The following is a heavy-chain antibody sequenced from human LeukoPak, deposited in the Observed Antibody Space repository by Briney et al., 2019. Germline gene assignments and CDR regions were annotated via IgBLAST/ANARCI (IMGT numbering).Heavy chain of an antibody. Sequence: GESLKISCKGSGYSFTSYWIGWLRQMPGKGLEWMGIIYPSDSDIRYSPSFQGQVTIAADKSISTAYLQWSSLEASDTAMYYCARIRGYSYGTYFDYWGQGTLVTVSS. CDR3: ARIRGYSYGTYFDY. CDR2: IYPSDSDI. V-gene: IGHV5-51*01. CDR1: GYSFTSYW. D-gene: IGHD5-18*01. J-gene: IGHJ4*02.